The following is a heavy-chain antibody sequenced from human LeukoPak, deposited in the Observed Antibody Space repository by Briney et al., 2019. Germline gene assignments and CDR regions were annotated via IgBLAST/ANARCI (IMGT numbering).Heavy chain of an antibody. CDR2: INAGNGNT. V-gene: IGHV1-3*01. J-gene: IGHJ5*02. CDR3: ARVPTYYDFWSGYYPNWFDP. CDR1: GYTFTSYA. Sequence: ASVKVSCTASGYTFTSYAMHWVRQAPGQRLEWMGWINAGNGNTKYSQKLQGRVTMTTDTSTTTAYMGLSSLRSEDTAVYYCARVPTYYDFWSGYYPNWFDPWGQGTLVTVSS. D-gene: IGHD3-3*01.